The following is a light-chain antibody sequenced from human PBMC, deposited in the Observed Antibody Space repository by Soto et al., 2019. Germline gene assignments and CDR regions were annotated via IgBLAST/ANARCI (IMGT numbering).Light chain of an antibody. CDR1: SSNIGSNH. J-gene: IGLJ2*01. CDR3: SARDDILSGVV. Sequence: QSVLTQPPSASGTPGQRVTISCSGSSSNIGSNHVYWYQQFPGMAPKLLMYRSDQRPTGVPDRFSGSKSVTSASLAISGLRSDDEADYYCSARDDILSGVVFGGGTKVTVL. V-gene: IGLV1-47*01. CDR2: RSD.